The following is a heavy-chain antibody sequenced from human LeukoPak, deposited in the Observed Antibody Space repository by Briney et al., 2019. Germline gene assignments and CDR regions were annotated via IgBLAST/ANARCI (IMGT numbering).Heavy chain of an antibody. D-gene: IGHD3-22*01. J-gene: IGHJ3*02. CDR2: IHSSGST. CDR3: ARDPYDSSGEGDAFDI. CDR1: GGSMSSYY. Sequence: SETLSLTCTVSGGSMSSYYWSWIRQPPGKGLEWIGYIHSSGSTNYNTSLKSRVTISVDTSKNQFSLKLSSVTAADTAVYYCARDPYDSSGEGDAFDIWGQGTMVTVSS. V-gene: IGHV4-59*01.